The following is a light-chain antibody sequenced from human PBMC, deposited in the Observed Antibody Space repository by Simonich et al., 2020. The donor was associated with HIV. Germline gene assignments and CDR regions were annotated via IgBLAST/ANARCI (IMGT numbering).Light chain of an antibody. CDR1: KSILYSSSNNNY. V-gene: IGKV4-1*01. CDR2: WAS. J-gene: IGKJ1*01. Sequence: DIVMTQSPDSLAVSLGERATINCKSSKSILYSSSNNNYLAWYQQKPGQPPKLIIYWASTRESGVPDRLSGSGSGTDFTLTISSLQAEDVAVYYCQQDYSTPSFGHGTRVEIK. CDR3: QQDYSTPS.